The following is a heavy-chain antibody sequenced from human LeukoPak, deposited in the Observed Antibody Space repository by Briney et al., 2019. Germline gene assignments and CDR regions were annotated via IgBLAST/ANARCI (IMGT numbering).Heavy chain of an antibody. CDR3: ARDLLQWQTNNWLAP. CDR1: GYRFTNYG. D-gene: IGHD6-19*01. J-gene: IGHJ5*02. V-gene: IGHV1-18*01. Sequence: ASVKVSCKTSGYRFTNYGVNWVRQAPGQGLEWMGWTSAYNGGTKYGQKFQGRLTMTTDTSTSTAYMDVRSLRSEDTAVYYCARDLLQWQTNNWLAPWGQGTLVTVSS. CDR2: TSAYNGGT.